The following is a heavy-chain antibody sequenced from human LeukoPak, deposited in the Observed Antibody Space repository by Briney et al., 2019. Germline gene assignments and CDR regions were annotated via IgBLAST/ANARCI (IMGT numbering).Heavy chain of an antibody. Sequence: SETLSLTCTISGGSLRDCAYFWYWVRQHPGKGLEWIGYISYTGSTHYNPSLESRVTISVDPEDTSRKQFFLRLTSLTATDTAVYYCARQYSPDSSGLTPWGQGTLVTVSS. V-gene: IGHV4-31*03. CDR1: GGSLRDCAYF. J-gene: IGHJ5*02. CDR3: ARQYSPDSSGLTP. D-gene: IGHD3-22*01. CDR2: ISYTGST.